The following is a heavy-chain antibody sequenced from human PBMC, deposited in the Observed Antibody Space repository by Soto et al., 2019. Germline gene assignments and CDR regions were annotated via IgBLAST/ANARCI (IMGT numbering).Heavy chain of an antibody. CDR2: INHSGST. Sequence: SETLSLTCAVYGGSFSGYYWSWIRQPPGKGLEWIGEINHSGSTNYNPSLKSRVTISVDTSKNKFSLKLSSVTAADTAVYYCARGRNLASIVVVPAATAHFDYWGQGTLVTVSS. J-gene: IGHJ4*02. CDR1: GGSFSGYY. D-gene: IGHD2-2*01. CDR3: ARGRNLASIVVVPAATAHFDY. V-gene: IGHV4-34*01.